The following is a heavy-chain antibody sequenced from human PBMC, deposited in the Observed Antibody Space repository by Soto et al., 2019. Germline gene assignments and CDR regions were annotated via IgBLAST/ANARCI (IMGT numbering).Heavy chain of an antibody. CDR2: IYYLGST. V-gene: IGHV4-59*01. CDR3: ARDGYDGSGSPYPAY. D-gene: IGHD3-10*01. CDR1: GGSMSEYF. Sequence: SETLSLTCSVSGGSMSEYFLSWIRQSPGKGLEWIGYIYYLGSTDYNPSLKSRVTISVDTSKRQFSLRLTSVTAADTAVYYCARDGYDGSGSPYPAYWGPGTQVTVSS. J-gene: IGHJ4*02.